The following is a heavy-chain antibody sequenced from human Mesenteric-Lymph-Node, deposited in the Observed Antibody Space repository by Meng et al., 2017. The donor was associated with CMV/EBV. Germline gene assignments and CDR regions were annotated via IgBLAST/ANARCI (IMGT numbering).Heavy chain of an antibody. D-gene: IGHD4-17*01. V-gene: IGHV4-34*01. J-gene: IGHJ4*02. CDR2: IHKSGST. Sequence: SQTLSLTCAVYGGSFSGYYWSWIRQPPGRGLEWIATIHKSGSTYYKPSLKSRVSISVDTSKNQFSLKVTSVTAADTAVYYCARDSNYGDFVWIWWGQGTLVTVSS. CDR3: ARDSNYGDFVWIW. CDR1: GGSFSGYY.